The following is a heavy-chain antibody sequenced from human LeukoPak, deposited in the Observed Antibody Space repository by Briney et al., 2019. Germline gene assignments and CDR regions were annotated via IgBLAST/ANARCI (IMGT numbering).Heavy chain of an antibody. Sequence: ASVKVSCKASGYTFTGHYMHWVRQAPGQGLEWMGQINPNSGGTNYAQKFQGRITMTRDTSINTAYMELSRLRSDDTAAYYCARAGDLGTAAALSWGQGTLVTVSS. D-gene: IGHD6-13*01. V-gene: IGHV1-2*06. CDR2: INPNSGGT. CDR3: ARAGDLGTAAALS. J-gene: IGHJ4*02. CDR1: GYTFTGHY.